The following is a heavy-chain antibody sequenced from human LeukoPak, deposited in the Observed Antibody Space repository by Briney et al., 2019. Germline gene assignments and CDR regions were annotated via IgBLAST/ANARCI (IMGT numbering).Heavy chain of an antibody. Sequence: GGSLRLSCAASGFTFSTYSMNWVRQAPGEGLEWVSSISSGSSYIYYADSVKGRFTISRDNSKNTLYLQMNSLRAEDTAVYYCAKDRIEYSSYRYYFDYWGQGTLVTVSS. CDR3: AKDRIEYSSYRYYFDY. J-gene: IGHJ4*02. D-gene: IGHD6-6*01. CDR1: GFTFSTYS. V-gene: IGHV3-21*01. CDR2: ISSGSSYI.